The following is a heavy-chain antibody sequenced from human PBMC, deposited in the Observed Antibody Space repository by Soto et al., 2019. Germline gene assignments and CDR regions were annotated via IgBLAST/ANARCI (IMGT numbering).Heavy chain of an antibody. CDR1: GGSISSYY. Sequence: QVQLQESGPGLVKPSETLSLTCTVSGGSISSYYWSWIRQPPGKGLEWIGYIYYSGRTNYNPSLNSTVTISVDASKNQFSLKLSSVTAADTAVYYCAREVAAAVGWFAPWGQGTLVTVSS. V-gene: IGHV4-59*01. D-gene: IGHD6-13*01. J-gene: IGHJ5*02. CDR2: IYYSGRT. CDR3: AREVAAAVGWFAP.